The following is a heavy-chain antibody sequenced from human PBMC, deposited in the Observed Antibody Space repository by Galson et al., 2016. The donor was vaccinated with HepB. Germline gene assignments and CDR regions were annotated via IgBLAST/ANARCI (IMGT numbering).Heavy chain of an antibody. CDR1: GGSVSTRGYF. J-gene: IGHJ3*02. D-gene: IGHD3-10*01. V-gene: IGHV4-61*08. CDR3: VRDYFGSGRSFVAFDI. CDR2: IRDTGST. Sequence: SETLSLTCTVSGGSVSTRGYFWNWIRQAPGKGLEWIGYIRDTGSTIYNPSLESRVTLSLDRSKSQLSLSLRSVTTEDTAVYYRVRDYFGSGRSFVAFDIWGQGTMVSVSS.